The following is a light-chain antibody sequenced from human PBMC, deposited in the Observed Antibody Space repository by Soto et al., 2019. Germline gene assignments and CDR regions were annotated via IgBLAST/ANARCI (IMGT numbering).Light chain of an antibody. CDR2: GTG. J-gene: IGKJ2*01. Sequence: IVLTQSPATLSLSQGDRVTLSCRASHRVSAGYLAWYQHKRGQAPRLLMFGTGSRATGIPDRFSGTGSGTDFTLIINRLEPDDFAVYYCQQYSSTPHTFGQGTKLEIK. CDR3: QQYSSTPHT. CDR1: HRVSAGY. V-gene: IGKV3-20*01.